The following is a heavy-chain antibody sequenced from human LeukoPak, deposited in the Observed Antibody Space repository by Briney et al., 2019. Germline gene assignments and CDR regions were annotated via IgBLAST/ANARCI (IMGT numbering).Heavy chain of an antibody. V-gene: IGHV3-64D*09. Sequence: GGSLRLSCSASGFTFISYAMNWVRQGPGKGLEYVSAISSSGGNTYYAESVKGRFTISRDNSKNTLYLQMSSLRAEDTAVYYCVKGSGYYYVGYLDYWGQGNLVTVSS. J-gene: IGHJ4*02. D-gene: IGHD3-22*01. CDR3: VKGSGYYYVGYLDY. CDR1: GFTFISYA. CDR2: ISSSGGNT.